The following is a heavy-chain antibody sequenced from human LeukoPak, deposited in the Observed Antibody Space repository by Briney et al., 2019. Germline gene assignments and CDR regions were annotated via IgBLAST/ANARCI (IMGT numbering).Heavy chain of an antibody. CDR3: ARARYSSVQDITYYYGMDV. CDR1: GGTFSSYA. V-gene: IGHV1-69*04. CDR2: IIPILGIA. Sequence: ASVKVSCKASGGTFSSYAISWVRQAPGQGLEWMGRIIPILGIANYAQKFQGRVTITADKSTSTAYMELSSLRSEDTAVYYCARARYSSVQDITYYYGMDVWGQGTTVTVSS. D-gene: IGHD6-19*01. J-gene: IGHJ6*02.